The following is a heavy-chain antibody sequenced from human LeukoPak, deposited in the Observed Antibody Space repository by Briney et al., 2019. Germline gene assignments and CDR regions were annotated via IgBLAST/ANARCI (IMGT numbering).Heavy chain of an antibody. Sequence: SVKVSCKASGGTFSSYAISWVRQAPGQGLEWMGGIIPIFGTANYAQKFQGRVTITADESTSTAYMELSSLRSEDTAVYYCARVGDGLNDGFDIWGQGTMVTVSS. CDR1: GGTFSSYA. V-gene: IGHV1-69*13. J-gene: IGHJ3*02. D-gene: IGHD5-24*01. CDR3: ARVGDGLNDGFDI. CDR2: IIPIFGTA.